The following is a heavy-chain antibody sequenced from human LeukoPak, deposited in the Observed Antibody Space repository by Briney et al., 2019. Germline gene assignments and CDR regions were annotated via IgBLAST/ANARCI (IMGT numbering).Heavy chain of an antibody. CDR3: GRGGYDYRWFDP. Sequence: SQTLSLTCTVFGGSIRSGDYFWSWIRQPPGKGLEWIGYIYYSGSTHYSPSLRSRVTISLDTSKNQFSLKLSYVTAADTAVYYCGRGGYDYRWFDPWGQGTLVTASS. CDR2: IYYSGST. J-gene: IGHJ5*02. CDR1: GGSIRSGDYF. D-gene: IGHD4-11*01. V-gene: IGHV4-30-4*01.